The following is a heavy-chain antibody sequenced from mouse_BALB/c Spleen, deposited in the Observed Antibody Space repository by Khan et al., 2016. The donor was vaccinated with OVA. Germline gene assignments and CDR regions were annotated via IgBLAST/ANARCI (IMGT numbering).Heavy chain of an antibody. Sequence: EVELVESGPGLVKPSQSLSLTCTVTGYSITNNYAWNWIRQFPGNKLEWMGYISYSGSTNYNPSLKSRISITRDTSKNQFFLQLNSVTTEDTATYYCARGNYYGYYFDYWGQGTTRTVSS. V-gene: IGHV3-2*02. CDR2: ISYSGST. D-gene: IGHD1-1*01. J-gene: IGHJ2*01. CDR3: ARGNYYGYYFDY. CDR1: GYSITNNYA.